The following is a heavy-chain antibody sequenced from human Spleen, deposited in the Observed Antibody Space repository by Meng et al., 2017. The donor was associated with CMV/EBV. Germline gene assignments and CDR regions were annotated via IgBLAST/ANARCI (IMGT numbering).Heavy chain of an antibody. CDR1: GYTFTGYY. J-gene: IGHJ4*02. CDR2: IIPILGIP. Sequence: SVKVSCKASGYTFTGYYMHWVRQAPGQGLEWMGGIIPILGIPNYAQKFQGRVTITADKSTSTAYMELSSLRSEDTAVYYCAIPISGMNYFDYWGQGTLVTVSS. D-gene: IGHD6-19*01. V-gene: IGHV1-69*10. CDR3: AIPISGMNYFDY.